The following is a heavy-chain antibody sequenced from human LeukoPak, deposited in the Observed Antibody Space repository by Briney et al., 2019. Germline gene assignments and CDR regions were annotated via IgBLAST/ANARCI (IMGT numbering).Heavy chain of an antibody. J-gene: IGHJ6*03. CDR2: ISGSGIST. CDR3: ARSFYGHDPYYCYMDV. D-gene: IGHD1-26*01. Sequence: PGGSLRLSCAAAGFTFSDYGMNWVRQAPGKGLEWVSGISGSGISTYYADSVKGRFTISRDNSKNTLYLQMNSLRVEDTAVYYCARSFYGHDPYYCYMDVWGKGTTVTVSS. V-gene: IGHV3-23*01. CDR1: GFTFSDYG.